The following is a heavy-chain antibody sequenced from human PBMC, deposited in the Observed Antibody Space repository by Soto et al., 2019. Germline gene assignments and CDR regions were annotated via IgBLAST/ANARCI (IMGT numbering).Heavy chain of an antibody. CDR2: ISGSGSYI. D-gene: IGHD3-22*01. V-gene: IGHV3-21*01. CDR3: GRDYYYDRSGYSPLDY. CDR1: GFTFSSYS. Sequence: GGSLRLSCAASGFTFSSYSMNWVRQAPGKGLEWVSSISGSGSYISYADSVKGRFTISRDNAKNSLDLQMNSLRAEDTAVYYCGRDYYYDRSGYSPLDYWGQGTLVTVSS. J-gene: IGHJ4*02.